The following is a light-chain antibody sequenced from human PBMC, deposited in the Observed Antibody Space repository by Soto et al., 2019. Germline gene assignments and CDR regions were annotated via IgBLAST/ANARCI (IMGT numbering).Light chain of an antibody. Sequence: QSALTQPASVSGSPGQSITVSCTGTSSDVGGYNYVSWYQQHPGKAPGLMIYDVTNRPSGVSNRFSGSKSGNTASLTISGLQAEDEADYYCSSYRRGSTYVFGTGTKLTVL. J-gene: IGLJ1*01. CDR1: SSDVGGYNY. V-gene: IGLV2-14*01. CDR3: SSYRRGSTYV. CDR2: DVT.